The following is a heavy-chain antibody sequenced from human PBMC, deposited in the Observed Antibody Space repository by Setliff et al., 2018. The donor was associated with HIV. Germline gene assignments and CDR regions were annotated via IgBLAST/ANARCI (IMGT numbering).Heavy chain of an antibody. Sequence: SVKVSCKASGGTFSSYVISWVRQAPGQGLEWMGGIIPIVGIANYAQKFQGRVMITTDESTSTAYMELSSLKSEDTAVYYCARAPSPDYAYAFDIWGQGTMVTVSS. CDR3: ARAPSPDYAYAFDI. J-gene: IGHJ3*02. D-gene: IGHD4-17*01. V-gene: IGHV1-69*05. CDR2: IIPIVGIA. CDR1: GGTFSSYV.